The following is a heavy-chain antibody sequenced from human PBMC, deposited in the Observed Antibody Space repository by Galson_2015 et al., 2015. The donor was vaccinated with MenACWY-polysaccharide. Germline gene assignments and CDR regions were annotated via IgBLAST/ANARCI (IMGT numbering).Heavy chain of an antibody. Sequence: SLRLSCAASGFTFSSYSMNWVRQAPGKGLEWVSYISSGGTIYYAVSVKGRFTISRDNAKNSLYLQMNSLRDDDTAVYYCARVLKGLVGATPDYWGQGTLVTVSP. D-gene: IGHD1-26*01. CDR3: ARVLKGLVGATPDY. V-gene: IGHV3-48*02. CDR2: ISSGGTI. J-gene: IGHJ4*02. CDR1: GFTFSSYS.